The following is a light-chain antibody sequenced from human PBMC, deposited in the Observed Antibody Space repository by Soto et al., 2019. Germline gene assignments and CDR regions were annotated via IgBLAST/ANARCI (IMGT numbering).Light chain of an antibody. CDR3: SSYKSSSTYV. CDR1: SSDVGGYDY. Sequence: QSVLTQPASVSGSPGQSITISCTGTSSDVGGYDYVSWYQLHPGKAPKLMICEVTNRPSGVSYRFSGSKSGNTASLTISGLQAEDEAAYYCSSYKSSSTYVFGTGTKVTVL. J-gene: IGLJ1*01. V-gene: IGLV2-14*01. CDR2: EVT.